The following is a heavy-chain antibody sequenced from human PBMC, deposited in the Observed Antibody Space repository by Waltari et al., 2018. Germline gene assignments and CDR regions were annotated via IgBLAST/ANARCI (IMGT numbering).Heavy chain of an antibody. V-gene: IGHV4-39*07. CDR2: IYYSGST. D-gene: IGHD2-15*01. CDR1: GGSISSSSYY. J-gene: IGHJ4*02. CDR3: ARGYCSGGSCLFDY. Sequence: QLQLQESGPGLVKPSETLSLTCTVSGGSISSSSYYWGWIRQPPGKGLEWIGSIYYSGSTYYNPSLKRRVTISVDTSKNQFSLKLSSVTAADTAVYYCARGYCSGGSCLFDYWGQGTLVTVSS.